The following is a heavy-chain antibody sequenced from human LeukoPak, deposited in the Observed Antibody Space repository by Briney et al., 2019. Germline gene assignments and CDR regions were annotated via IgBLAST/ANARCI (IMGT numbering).Heavy chain of an antibody. CDR3: ARSIAVTGHWFDP. Sequence: GASVKVSCKASGYTFTGYYIHWVRQAPGQGLEWMGWINPNSGGTNYAQKFQGRVTMTRDTSISTAYMELSRLRSDDTAVYYCARSIAVTGHWFDPWGQGTLVTVSS. J-gene: IGHJ5*02. V-gene: IGHV1-2*02. CDR1: GYTFTGYY. D-gene: IGHD6-19*01. CDR2: INPNSGGT.